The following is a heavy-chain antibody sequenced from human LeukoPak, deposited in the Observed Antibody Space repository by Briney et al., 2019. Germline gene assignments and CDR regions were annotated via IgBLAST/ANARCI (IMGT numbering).Heavy chain of an antibody. V-gene: IGHV4-39*07. CDR2: IYYSGST. D-gene: IGHD3-10*01. Sequence: PSETLSLTCTVSGGSISSSSYYWGWIRQPPGKGLEWIGSIYYSGSTYYNPSLKSRVTISVDTSKNQFSLKLSSVTAADTAVYYCARPTFGELPDYWGQGTLVTVSS. CDR1: GGSISSSSYY. CDR3: ARPTFGELPDY. J-gene: IGHJ4*02.